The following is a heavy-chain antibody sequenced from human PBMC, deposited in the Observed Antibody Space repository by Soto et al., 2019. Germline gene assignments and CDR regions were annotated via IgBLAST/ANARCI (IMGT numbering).Heavy chain of an antibody. V-gene: IGHV3-66*04. Sequence: GGSLRLSCAASGFTVSTNYMTWVRQSPGKGLEWVSVIYSDGDTYYEDSVKGRFTISRDISKNMVFLQMNSLRAEDTAVYYCARHLYALDSWGQGTTVTVSS. CDR2: IYSDGDT. CDR1: GFTVSTNY. CDR3: ARHLYALDS. J-gene: IGHJ3*02.